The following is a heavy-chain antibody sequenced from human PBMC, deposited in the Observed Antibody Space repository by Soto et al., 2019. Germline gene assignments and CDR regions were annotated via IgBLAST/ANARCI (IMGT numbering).Heavy chain of an antibody. D-gene: IGHD3-10*01. Sequence: QLGGSLRLSCAASGFTFSSYWMSWVRQAPGKGLEWVANIKQDGSEKYYVDSVKGRFTISRDNAKNSLYLQMNSLRAEDTAVYYCAREMTDGSGSYAFDIWGQGTMVTVSS. CDR3: AREMTDGSGSYAFDI. V-gene: IGHV3-7*01. CDR1: GFTFSSYW. CDR2: IKQDGSEK. J-gene: IGHJ3*02.